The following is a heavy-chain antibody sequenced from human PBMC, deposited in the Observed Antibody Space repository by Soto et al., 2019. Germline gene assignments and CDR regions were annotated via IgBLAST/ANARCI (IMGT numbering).Heavy chain of an antibody. CDR2: IYYSGST. V-gene: IGHV4-31*03. Sequence: QVQLQASGPGLVKPSQTLSLTCTVSGGSISSGDYYWSWIRQHPEGLEWIGYIYYSGSTYYNPSLMSRVTISVDTSKNQFSLKLSSVTAADTAVYYCARWWSGSRQGFYPWGQGNLVTVSS. D-gene: IGHD3-3*01. CDR3: ARWWSGSRQGFYP. CDR1: GGSISSGDYY. J-gene: IGHJ5*02.